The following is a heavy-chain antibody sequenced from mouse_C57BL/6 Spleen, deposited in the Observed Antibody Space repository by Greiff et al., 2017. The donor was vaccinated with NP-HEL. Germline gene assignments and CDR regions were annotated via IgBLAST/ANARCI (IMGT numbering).Heavy chain of an antibody. J-gene: IGHJ1*03. CDR3: ARPSITTVVEGYWYFDV. CDR2: ISNLAYSI. Sequence: EVKLVESGGGLVQPGGSLKLSCAASGFTFSDYGMAWVRQAPRKGPEWVAFISNLAYSIYYADTVTGRFPIARANAKNTLYLEMSSLRSEDTAMYYCARPSITTVVEGYWYFDVWGTGTTVTVSS. CDR1: GFTFSDYG. D-gene: IGHD1-1*01. V-gene: IGHV5-15*01.